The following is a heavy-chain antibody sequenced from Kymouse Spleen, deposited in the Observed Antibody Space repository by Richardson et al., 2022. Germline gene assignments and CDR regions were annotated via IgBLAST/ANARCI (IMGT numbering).Heavy chain of an antibody. Sequence: EVQLVESGGGLVQPGRSLRLSCAASGFTFDDYAMHWVRQAPGKGLEWVSGISWNSGSIGYADSVKGRFTISRDNAKNSLYLQMNSLRAEDTALYYCAKDRSLYSSSSWGYFDYWGQGTLVTVSS. J-gene: IGHJ4*02. CDR2: ISWNSGSI. CDR1: GFTFDDYA. V-gene: IGHV3-9*01. D-gene: IGHD6-6*01. CDR3: AKDRSLYSSSSWGYFDY.